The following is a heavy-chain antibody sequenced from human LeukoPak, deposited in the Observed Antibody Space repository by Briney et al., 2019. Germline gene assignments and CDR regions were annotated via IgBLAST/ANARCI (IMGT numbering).Heavy chain of an antibody. V-gene: IGHV3-9*01. CDR1: GFPLGEYP. D-gene: IGHD3-22*01. Sequence: PGGPLRHPCAASGFPLGEYPMHWARPAPGKGLERVSGICWNSGSIGNADSVKGRITISRDNAKNSLYLQMNRLRAEDAALYYCERDHYYDSSGYLDYGGQGTVVTVSS. CDR3: ERDHYYDSSGYLDY. J-gene: IGHJ4*02. CDR2: ICWNSGSI.